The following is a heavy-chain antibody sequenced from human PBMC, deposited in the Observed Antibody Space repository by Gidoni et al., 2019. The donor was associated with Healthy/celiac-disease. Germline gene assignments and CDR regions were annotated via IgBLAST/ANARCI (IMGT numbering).Heavy chain of an antibody. Sequence: QVQLVESGGGVVQPGRSLRLSCAASGFTFSSYGMHWVRQAPGKGLEWVAVIWYDGSNKYYADSVKGRFTISRDNSKNTLYLQMNSLRAEDTAVYYCARERGSSSIIDYWGQGTLVTVSS. CDR3: ARERGSSSIIDY. D-gene: IGHD6-6*01. CDR1: GFTFSSYG. J-gene: IGHJ4*02. CDR2: IWYDGSNK. V-gene: IGHV3-33*01.